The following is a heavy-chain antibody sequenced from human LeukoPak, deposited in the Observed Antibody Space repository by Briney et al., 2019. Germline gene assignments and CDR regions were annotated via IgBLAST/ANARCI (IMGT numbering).Heavy chain of an antibody. J-gene: IGHJ5*02. CDR2: ISNTGSVI. V-gene: IGHV3-48*01. CDR1: GSTFSSHT. D-gene: IGHD6-19*01. Sequence: GGSLRLSCAASGSTFSSHTMNWVRQAPGKGLEWISYISNTGSVIYYADSVKGRFTISRDNSKNTLYLQMNSLRAEDTAVYYCANLGCPGIAVAGTDGQWFDPWGQGTLVTVSS. CDR3: ANLGCPGIAVAGTDGQWFDP.